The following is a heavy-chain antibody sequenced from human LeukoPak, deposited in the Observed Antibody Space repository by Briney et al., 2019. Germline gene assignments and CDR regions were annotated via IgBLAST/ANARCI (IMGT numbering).Heavy chain of an antibody. V-gene: IGHV3-48*03. D-gene: IGHD3-3*01. CDR1: GFTFSSYE. J-gene: IGHJ4*02. CDR2: ISSSGSTI. Sequence: PGGSLRLSCAASGFTFSSYEMNWVRQAPGKGLEWVSYISSSGSTIYYADSVKGRFTISRDNAKNSLYLQMNSLRAEDTAVYYCSKFSPYFFDYWGQGTLVTVSS. CDR3: SKFSPYFFDY.